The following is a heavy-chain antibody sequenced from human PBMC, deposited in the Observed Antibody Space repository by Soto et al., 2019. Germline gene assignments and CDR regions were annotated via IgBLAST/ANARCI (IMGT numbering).Heavy chain of an antibody. CDR2: INPNSGVT. CDR3: ARSFITVTPQFDY. V-gene: IGHV1-2*04. Sequence: ASVKVSCKASGYTFTSRYMHWVRQAPGQGLEWMGWINPNSGVTNYAQKFQGWLTMTRDTSISTVYMELSRLRSDDTAVYYCARSFITVTPQFDYWGQGSLVTVSS. J-gene: IGHJ4*02. CDR1: GYTFTSRY. D-gene: IGHD4-17*01.